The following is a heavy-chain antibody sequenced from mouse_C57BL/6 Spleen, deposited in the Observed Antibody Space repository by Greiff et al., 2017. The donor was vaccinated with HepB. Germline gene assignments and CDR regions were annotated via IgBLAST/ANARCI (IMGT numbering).Heavy chain of an antibody. CDR2: IYPCSGST. CDR3: AREGVAGDWYGED. CDR1: GYTFTSYW. J-gene: IGHJ1*03. V-gene: IGHV1-55*01. D-gene: IGHD1-1*01. Sequence: QVQMQQPGAELVKPGASVKLSCKASGYTFTSYWITWVKQRPGHGLEWIGDIYPCSGSTNYNEKFKSKATLTVDTSSSTAYMQLSSLTSEDSAVEDCAREGVAGDWYGEDWGKGTTVTVSS.